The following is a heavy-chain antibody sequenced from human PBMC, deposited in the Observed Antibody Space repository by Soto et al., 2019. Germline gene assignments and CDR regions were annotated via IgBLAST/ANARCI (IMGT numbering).Heavy chain of an antibody. CDR3: ARALGYCSSTSCFYYMDV. J-gene: IGHJ6*03. D-gene: IGHD2-2*01. CDR1: GFTFSSYS. CDR2: ISSSSSYI. V-gene: IGHV3-21*01. Sequence: GGSLRLSCAASGFTFSSYSMNWVRQAPGEGLEWVSSISSSSSYIYYADSVKGRFTISRDNAKNSLYLQMNSLRAEDTAVYYCARALGYCSSTSCFYYMDVWGKGTTVTVSS.